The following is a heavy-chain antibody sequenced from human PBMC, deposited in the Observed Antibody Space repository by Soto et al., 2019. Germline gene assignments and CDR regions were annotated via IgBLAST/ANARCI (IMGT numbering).Heavy chain of an antibody. CDR3: VRVGYYYVSSGYYPIFDY. J-gene: IGHJ4*02. V-gene: IGHV1-8*01. Sequence: QVQLVQSGAEVKKPGASVKVSCKASGYTFTSYDINWVRQATGQGLEWMGWMNPNSGNTGYAQKFQGRVTMTRNTSIRTAFIEMSRPRPEDTAVHSCVRVGYYYVSSGYYPIFDYWGQGTLVTVSS. CDR1: GYTFTSYD. CDR2: MNPNSGNT. D-gene: IGHD3-22*01.